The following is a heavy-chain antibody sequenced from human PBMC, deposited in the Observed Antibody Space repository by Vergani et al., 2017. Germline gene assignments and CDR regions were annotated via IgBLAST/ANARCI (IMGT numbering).Heavy chain of an antibody. CDR3: AKDTGGRSTRDYHYYYYMDV. Sequence: EVQLVESGGGLVQPGRSLRLSCAASGFTFDDYAMHWVRQAPGKGLEWVSGISWNSGSIGYADSVKGRFTISRDNAKNSLYLQMNSLRAEDTALYYCAKDTGGRSTRDYHYYYYMDVWGKGTTVTVSS. CDR1: GFTFDDYA. D-gene: IGHD2-2*01. J-gene: IGHJ6*03. CDR2: ISWNSGSI. V-gene: IGHV3-9*01.